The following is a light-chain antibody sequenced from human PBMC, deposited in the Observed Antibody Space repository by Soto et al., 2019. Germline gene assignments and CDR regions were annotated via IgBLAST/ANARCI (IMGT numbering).Light chain of an antibody. CDR2: DVN. Sequence: QSARTQPASVSGSPGQSISISCTGTGNDVGGYTFVSWYQQHPDKVPELVIFDVNRRPSGVSDRFSGSKSVNAASLTISGLQAEYEADSYCCSYKATTTHVFGPGTEVTV. CDR1: GNDVGGYTF. J-gene: IGLJ1*01. CDR3: CSYKATTTHV. V-gene: IGLV2-14*03.